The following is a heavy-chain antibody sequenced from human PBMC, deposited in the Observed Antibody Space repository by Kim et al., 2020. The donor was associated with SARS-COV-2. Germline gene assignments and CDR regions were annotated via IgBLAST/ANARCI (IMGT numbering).Heavy chain of an antibody. CDR3: LRDYGEDAFNY. J-gene: IGHJ4*02. Sequence: SVKVSCKASGGTFSDYGISWVRQAPGQGLGWMGGITPIFGTPNYAQKFQGRVTITADESTSTAYMELSSLRSEDTAVYYCLRDYGEDAFNYWGQGTLVT. CDR1: GGTFSDYG. CDR2: ITPIFGTP. V-gene: IGHV1-69*13. D-gene: IGHD4-17*01.